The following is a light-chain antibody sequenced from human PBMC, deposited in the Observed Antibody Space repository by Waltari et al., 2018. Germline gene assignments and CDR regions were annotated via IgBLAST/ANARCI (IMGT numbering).Light chain of an antibody. CDR1: QSISRY. Sequence: IMLTQSPGTLSLSPGERATLSCRASQSISRYLAWYQQKPGQAPRLLIYDASTRATGIPDRFSGSGSGTDFSLTISRLEPEDFAVYYCQKYGSLPATIGQGTKVEIK. CDR3: QKYGSLPAT. CDR2: DAS. V-gene: IGKV3-20*01. J-gene: IGKJ1*01.